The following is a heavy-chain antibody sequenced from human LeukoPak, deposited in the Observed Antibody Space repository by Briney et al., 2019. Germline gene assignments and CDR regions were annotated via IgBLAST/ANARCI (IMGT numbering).Heavy chain of an antibody. J-gene: IGHJ4*02. CDR1: GFTFSRLA. V-gene: IGHV3-23*01. D-gene: IGHD3-22*01. CDR2: IRASGP. Sequence: HPGGSLRLSCAASGFTFSRLAMTWVRQAPGKGLEWVSTIRASGPYYADAVRGRFTISRDNSRNTLSLQMDSLRAEDTAVYYCAKDHESDGYPCLDHWGLGTLVTVSS. CDR3: AKDHESDGYPCLDH.